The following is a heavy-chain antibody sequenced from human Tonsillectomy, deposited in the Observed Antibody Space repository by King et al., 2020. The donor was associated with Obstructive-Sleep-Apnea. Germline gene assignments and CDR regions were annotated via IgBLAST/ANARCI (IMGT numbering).Heavy chain of an antibody. CDR3: AHQGGRYFYFDY. D-gene: IGHD3-16*01. J-gene: IGHJ4*02. V-gene: IGHV2-5*01. CDR2: IYWYDDK. Sequence: TLKESGPTLVKPTQTLTLTCTFSGFSLSTSGVGVGWVRQPPGKALAWLALIYWYDDKRYSPSLTTRLTITQDTSKNQVVLTMTNLEPVDTATYYCAHQGGRYFYFDYWGQGTLVTVSS. CDR1: GFSLSTSGVG.